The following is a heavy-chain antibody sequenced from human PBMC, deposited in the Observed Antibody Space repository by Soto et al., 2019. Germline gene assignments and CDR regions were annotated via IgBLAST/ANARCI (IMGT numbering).Heavy chain of an antibody. D-gene: IGHD3-16*01. Sequence: ASVKVSCKTFGYTFTSYGIGWARQAPGQGLEWMGWINTYNGNTNYAQNHQGRVTLTTDTSTSTAYMELRSLRSNDTAIYYCAMVDVYVTPSPQDVWGQGTTVTVSS. J-gene: IGHJ6*02. CDR2: INTYNGNT. V-gene: IGHV1-18*01. CDR1: GYTFTSYG. CDR3: AMVDVYVTPSPQDV.